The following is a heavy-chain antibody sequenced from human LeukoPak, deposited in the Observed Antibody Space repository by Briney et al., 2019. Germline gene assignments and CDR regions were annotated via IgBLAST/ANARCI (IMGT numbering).Heavy chain of an antibody. Sequence: PGRSLRLSCGPSGRRLSSYGMHWVRQAPGKGLDWVADIWNDGSNKYYADSVEGRFTISRDTSKNTLILQMNSLRAEDTGFYYCARANYGSGTNYKGDGLDIWGQGTMVTVSS. CDR2: IWNDGSNK. V-gene: IGHV3-33*01. J-gene: IGHJ3*02. CDR3: ARANYGSGTNYKGDGLDI. D-gene: IGHD3-10*01. CDR1: GRRLSSYG.